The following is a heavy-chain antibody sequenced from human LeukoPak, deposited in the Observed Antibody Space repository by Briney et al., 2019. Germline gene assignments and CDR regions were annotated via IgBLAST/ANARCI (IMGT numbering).Heavy chain of an antibody. J-gene: IGHJ4*02. CDR1: GVSFSGYY. Sequence: SETLSLTCVVYGVSFSGYYWSWIRQPPGKGLEWIGEINHSGSTNYNPSLKSRVTISVDTSKNQFSLKLRSVTAADTAVYYCARTRWLQSLFDYWGQGTLVTASP. CDR3: ARTRWLQSLFDY. D-gene: IGHD5-24*01. CDR2: INHSGST. V-gene: IGHV4-34*01.